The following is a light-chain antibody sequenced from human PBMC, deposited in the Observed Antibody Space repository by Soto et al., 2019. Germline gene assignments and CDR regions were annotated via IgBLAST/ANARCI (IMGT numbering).Light chain of an antibody. CDR2: DVS. Sequence: QSALTQPASVSGSPGQSIAISCTGTSSDVGGYNFVSWYQHHPGKAPKLMIYDVSNRPSGVSNRFSGSKSGNTASLTISGLQAEYEADYYCSSYTTSSTEVFGTGTKVTVL. CDR3: SSYTTSSTEV. CDR1: SSDVGGYNF. V-gene: IGLV2-14*03. J-gene: IGLJ1*01.